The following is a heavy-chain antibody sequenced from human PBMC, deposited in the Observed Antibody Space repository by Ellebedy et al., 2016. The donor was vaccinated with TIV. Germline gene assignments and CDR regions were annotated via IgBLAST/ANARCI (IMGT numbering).Heavy chain of an antibody. CDR2: IGSDGIGT. CDR3: ERVYCSGATCPAAFDI. D-gene: IGHD2-15*01. Sequence: PGGSLRLPCKPSGFTFSNYWMHWVRQVPGERLVWVSRIGSDGIGTSYADSVKARFTISSDNGKNTLFLQMNSLRAEDTTLYYCERVYCSGATCPAAFDIWGQGTMVTVSS. J-gene: IGHJ3*02. V-gene: IGHV3-74*01. CDR1: GFTFSNYW.